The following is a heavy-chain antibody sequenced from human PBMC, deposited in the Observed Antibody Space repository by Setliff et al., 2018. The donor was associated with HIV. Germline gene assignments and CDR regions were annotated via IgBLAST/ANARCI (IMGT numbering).Heavy chain of an antibody. V-gene: IGHV4-31*02. J-gene: IGHJ5*01. D-gene: IGHD5-12*01. Sequence: PGKGLEWIGYIHYTGSNFYNPSLTDRLTLSVDTSDNQLSLKLTSVTAADTAVYYCARGGNSRAAWFDSWGQGTLVTVSS. CDR3: ARGGNSRAAWFDS. CDR2: IHYTGSN.